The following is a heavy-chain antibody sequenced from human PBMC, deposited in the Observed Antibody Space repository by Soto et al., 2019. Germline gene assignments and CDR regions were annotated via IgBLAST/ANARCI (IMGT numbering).Heavy chain of an antibody. Sequence: QVQLQESGPGLVKPSETLSLTCTVSSGSINNYYWSWIRQPPGKGLEFIGYIYYAGTTTYNPSLKGRVTISVDTSKNQFSLKLSSVTAADTAVYYCARLGGYYQALDSWGQGTLLTVSS. V-gene: IGHV4-59*08. D-gene: IGHD3-22*01. CDR3: ARLGGYYQALDS. J-gene: IGHJ4*02. CDR2: IYYAGTT. CDR1: SGSINNYY.